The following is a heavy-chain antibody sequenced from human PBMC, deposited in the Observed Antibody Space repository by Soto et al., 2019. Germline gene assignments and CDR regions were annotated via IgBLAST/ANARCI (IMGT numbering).Heavy chain of an antibody. J-gene: IGHJ4*02. Sequence: KASETLSLTCAVYGGSFRCYYWSWIRQPPGKGLEWIGEINHSGSTNYNPSLKSRVTISVDTSKNQFSLKLSSVTAADTAVYYCARYSGWYYYFDYWGQGTLVTVSS. V-gene: IGHV4-34*01. D-gene: IGHD6-19*01. CDR2: INHSGST. CDR3: ARYSGWYYYFDY. CDR1: GGSFRCYY.